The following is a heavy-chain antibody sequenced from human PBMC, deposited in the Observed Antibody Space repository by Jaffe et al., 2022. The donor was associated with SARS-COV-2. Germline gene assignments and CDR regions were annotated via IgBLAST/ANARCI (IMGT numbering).Heavy chain of an antibody. V-gene: IGHV3-23*01. CDR2: ISGSGGST. Sequence: EVQLLESGGGLVQPGGSLRLSCAASGFTFSSYAMSWVRQVPGKGLECVSSISGSGGSTYYADSVKGRFTISRDNSKNTMYLQVNSLRAEDTAVYYCAKSSYYDFWSGYGLSKEGVFDIWGQGTMVTVSS. J-gene: IGHJ3*02. CDR1: GFTFSSYA. D-gene: IGHD3-3*01. CDR3: AKSSYYDFWSGYGLSKEGVFDI.